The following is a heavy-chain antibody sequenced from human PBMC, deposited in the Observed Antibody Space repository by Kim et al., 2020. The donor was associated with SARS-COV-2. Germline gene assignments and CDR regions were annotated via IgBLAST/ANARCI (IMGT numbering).Heavy chain of an antibody. D-gene: IGHD3-16*02. Sequence: GGSLRLSCAASGFTFSDYYMSWIRQAPGKGLEWVSYISSSSSYTNYADSVKGRFTISRDNAKNSLYLQMNSLRAEDTAVYYCARVGYDYVWGSNRYYSYYCGLDVWGQGTTVTVSS. CDR1: GFTFSDYY. CDR2: ISSSSSYT. J-gene: IGHJ6*02. V-gene: IGHV3-11*05. CDR3: ARVGYDYVWGSNRYYSYYCGLDV.